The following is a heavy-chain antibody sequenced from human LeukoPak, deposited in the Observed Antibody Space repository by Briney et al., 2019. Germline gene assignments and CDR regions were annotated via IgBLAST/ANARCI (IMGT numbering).Heavy chain of an antibody. V-gene: IGHV4-38-2*02. CDR2: IYHSGST. CDR1: GYSISSGYY. J-gene: IGHJ4*02. Sequence: PSETLSLTCTVSGYSISSGYYWGWIRQPPGKGLEWIGSIYHSGSTYYNPSLKSRVTISVDTSKNQFSLKLSSVTAADTAVYYCAREGRGATMVRGTASDYWGQGTLVTVSS. D-gene: IGHD3-10*01. CDR3: AREGRGATMVRGTASDY.